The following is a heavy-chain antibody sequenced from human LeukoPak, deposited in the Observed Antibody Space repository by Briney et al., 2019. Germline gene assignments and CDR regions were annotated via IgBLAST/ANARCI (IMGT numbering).Heavy chain of an antibody. Sequence: PSETLSLTCTVSGGSISSGGYYWSWLRQHPGTGLEWFGYIYYSGSTYYNPSLKSRVTISVDTSKNQFSLKLSSVTAADTAVYYCARVRRDYDGNWFDPWGQGTLVTVSS. CDR3: ARVRRDYDGNWFDP. J-gene: IGHJ5*02. CDR2: IYYSGST. V-gene: IGHV4-31*03. D-gene: IGHD3-22*01. CDR1: GGSISSGGYY.